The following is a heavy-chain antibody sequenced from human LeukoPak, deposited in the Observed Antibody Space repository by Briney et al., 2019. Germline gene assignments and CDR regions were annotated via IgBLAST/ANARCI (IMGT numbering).Heavy chain of an antibody. V-gene: IGHV1-46*01. J-gene: IGHJ6*02. CDR1: GYTFTSYY. D-gene: IGHD6-19*01. Sequence: ASVKVSCKAFGYTFTSYYMHWVRQAPGQGLEWMGIITPRGGSTTYAQKFQGRVTMTRDTSTSTVYMELYSLRSEDTAVYYCGRGAVVGGYYYYGMDVWGQGTTVTVSS. CDR3: GRGAVVGGYYYYGMDV. CDR2: ITPRGGST.